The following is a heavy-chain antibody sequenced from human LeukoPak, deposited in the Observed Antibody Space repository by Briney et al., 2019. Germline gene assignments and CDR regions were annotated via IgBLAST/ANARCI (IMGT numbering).Heavy chain of an antibody. V-gene: IGHV3-23*01. CDR2: INGGGGRI. Sequence: GGSLRLSCAASGFTFSSYAISCVRHTPGRGLEWVSPINGGGGRISYADSVRGRFTISRDNAKNTAYLQMNSLRAEDTALYYCARDPGYYYYGMDVWGQGTTVVVSS. CDR1: GFTFSSYA. CDR3: ARDPGYYYYGMDV. J-gene: IGHJ6*02.